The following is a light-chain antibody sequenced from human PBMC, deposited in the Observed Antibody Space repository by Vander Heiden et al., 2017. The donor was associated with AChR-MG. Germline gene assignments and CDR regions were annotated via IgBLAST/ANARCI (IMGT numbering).Light chain of an antibody. J-gene: IGLJ2*01. V-gene: IGLV1-40*01. CDR1: SYNIGAGYD. CDR2: GNS. CDR3: QSYDSSLSGSV. Sequence: QSVLTQPPSVSGPPGQRVTISCTGSSYNIGAGYDVHWYQQLPGTAPKLLIYGNSNRPSGVPDRFSGSKSGTSASLAITGLQAEDEADYYCQSYDSSLSGSVFGGGTKLTVL.